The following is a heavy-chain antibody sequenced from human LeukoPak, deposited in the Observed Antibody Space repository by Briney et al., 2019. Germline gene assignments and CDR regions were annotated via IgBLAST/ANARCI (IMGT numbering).Heavy chain of an antibody. J-gene: IGHJ6*02. D-gene: IGHD2-2*01. CDR1: GFTFSDYY. V-gene: IGHV3-11*05. CDR3: ARGESSTSWASYYYYGMDV. Sequence: GGSLRLSCAASGFTFSDYYMSWIRQAPGKGLEWLSYISSSSSYTNYADSVKGRFTISRDNAKNSLYLQMNSLRAEDTAVYYCARGESSTSWASYYYYGMDVWGQGTTVTVSS. CDR2: ISSSSSYT.